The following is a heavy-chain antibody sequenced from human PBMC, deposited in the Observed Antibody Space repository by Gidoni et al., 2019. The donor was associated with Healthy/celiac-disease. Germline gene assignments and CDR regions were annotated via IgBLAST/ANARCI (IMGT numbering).Heavy chain of an antibody. Sequence: QVQLVQSGAEVKKPGSSVKVSCKASGVPFSSYAISWVRQAPGQGLEWMGGIIPIFGTANYAQKFQGRVTITADESTSTAYMELSSLRSEDTAVYYCARKYGDYPPNYYYYGMDVWGQGTTVTVSS. J-gene: IGHJ6*02. V-gene: IGHV1-69*01. CDR2: IIPIFGTA. D-gene: IGHD4-17*01. CDR3: ARKYGDYPPNYYYYGMDV. CDR1: GVPFSSYA.